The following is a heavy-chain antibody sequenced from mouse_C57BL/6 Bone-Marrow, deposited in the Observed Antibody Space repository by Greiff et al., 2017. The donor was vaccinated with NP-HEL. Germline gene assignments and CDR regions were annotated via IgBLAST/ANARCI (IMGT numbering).Heavy chain of an antibody. Sequence: VKLVESGAELARPGASVKMSCKASGYTFTSYTMHWVKQRPGQGLEWIGYLNPSSGSTKYNQKFKDQATLTADKSSSTAYMQLSSLTSEDSAVYYCARFYYSKGGAMDYWGQGTSVTVSS. CDR1: GYTFTSYT. J-gene: IGHJ4*01. CDR3: ARFYYSKGGAMDY. CDR2: LNPSSGST. D-gene: IGHD2-5*01. V-gene: IGHV1-4*01.